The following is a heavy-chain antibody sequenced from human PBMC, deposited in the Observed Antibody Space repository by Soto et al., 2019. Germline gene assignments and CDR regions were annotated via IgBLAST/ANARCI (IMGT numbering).Heavy chain of an antibody. CDR1: GGSLSGYY. CDR2: INHSGST. D-gene: IGHD6-19*01. Sequence: QVQLQQWGAGLLKPSETLSLTCAVYGGSLSGYYWSWIRQPPGKGLEWIGEINHSGSTNYNPSLKSRVTISVDTSKNQFSLKLSSVTAADTAVYYCARSIAVAGTFDYWGQGTLVTVSS. CDR3: ARSIAVAGTFDY. J-gene: IGHJ4*02. V-gene: IGHV4-34*01.